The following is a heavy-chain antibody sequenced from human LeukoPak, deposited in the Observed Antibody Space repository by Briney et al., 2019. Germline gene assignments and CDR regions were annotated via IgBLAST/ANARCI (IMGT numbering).Heavy chain of an antibody. CDR1: GYTFASFG. Sequence: ASVKVSCKASGYTFASFGISWVRQPPGQGLEWMGWISAYNGNTNYAQNFQDRVTMTTDTSTSTAYMELRSLRSDDTAVYYCARDIVMVVGSFYYGMDFWGQGTTVTVS. CDR3: ARDIVMVVGSFYYGMDF. J-gene: IGHJ6*02. D-gene: IGHD2-15*01. V-gene: IGHV1-18*01. CDR2: ISAYNGNT.